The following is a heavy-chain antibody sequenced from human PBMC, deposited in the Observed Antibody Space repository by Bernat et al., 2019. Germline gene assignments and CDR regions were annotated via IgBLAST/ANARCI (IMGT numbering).Heavy chain of an antibody. V-gene: IGHV3-23*01. CDR1: GFTFSSYA. Sequence: EVQLLESGGGLAQPGGSLRLSCAASGFTFSSYAMSWVRQAPGKGLEWVSGIIGSGGRTYCADSVKGRFTISRDNSKNTLYLQMNSLRAEDTAVYYCAKKNLFGMTGYYWGQGTLVTVSS. J-gene: IGHJ4*02. CDR3: AKKNLFGMTGYY. CDR2: IIGSGGRT. D-gene: IGHD3-3*01.